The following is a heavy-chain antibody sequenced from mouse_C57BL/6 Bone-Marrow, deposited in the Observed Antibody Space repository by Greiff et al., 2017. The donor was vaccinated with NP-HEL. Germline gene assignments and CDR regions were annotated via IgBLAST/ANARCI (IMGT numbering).Heavy chain of an antibody. CDR1: GYEFSNYW. J-gene: IGHJ3*01. CDR3: ARGAY. Sequence: QVQLQQSGAELVKPGASVKISCKASGYEFSNYWMNWVKQRPGKGLEWIGQIYPGDGDTNYNGQFQDKATLTADKSSSTTYMQLRRLTSEDSAVYFCARGAYWGQGTLVTVSA. V-gene: IGHV1-80*01. CDR2: IYPGDGDT.